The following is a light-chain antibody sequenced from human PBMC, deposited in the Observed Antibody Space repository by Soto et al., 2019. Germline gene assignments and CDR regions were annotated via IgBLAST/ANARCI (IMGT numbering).Light chain of an antibody. CDR1: SSDIGGYNS. J-gene: IGLJ3*02. CDR2: GVN. Sequence: QSALTQPPSASGSPGQSVTISCTGTSSDIGGYNSVSWYQQHPGKAPKLMIYGVNTRPLGVPERFSGSKSGNTASLTVSGLQADDEADYYRSSSAGTNSFVLFGGGTKLTVL. CDR3: SSSAGTNSFVL. V-gene: IGLV2-8*01.